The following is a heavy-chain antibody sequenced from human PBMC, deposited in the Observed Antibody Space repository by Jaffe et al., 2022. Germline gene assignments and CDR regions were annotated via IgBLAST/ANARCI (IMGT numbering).Heavy chain of an antibody. D-gene: IGHD6-19*01. CDR2: IRYDGSNK. Sequence: QVQLVESGGGVVQPGGSLRLSCAASGFTFSSYGMHWVRQAPGKGLEWVAFIRYDGSNKYYADSVKGRFTISRDNSKNTLYLQMNSLRAEDTAVYYCAKDGPSYSSGWHRSSAFDIWGQGTMVTVSS. J-gene: IGHJ3*02. V-gene: IGHV3-30*02. CDR3: AKDGPSYSSGWHRSSAFDI. CDR1: GFTFSSYG.